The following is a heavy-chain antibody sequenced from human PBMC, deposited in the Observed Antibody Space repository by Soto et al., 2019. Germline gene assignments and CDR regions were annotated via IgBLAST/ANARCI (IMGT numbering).Heavy chain of an antibody. V-gene: IGHV1-2*02. CDR1: GYSFSDFY. Sequence: HVQLVQSGAEVKKPGASVKVSCKASGYSFSDFYIHWVRQAPGQGLEWMGWLNPNSGDTNYAQSFQGRVTMTRDTSISTAYMELRSLRSDDAAVYYCARDVSKFVWGSHRFEGVNWFDPWGQGSLVAVSS. J-gene: IGHJ5*02. D-gene: IGHD3-16*02. CDR2: LNPNSGDT. CDR3: ARDVSKFVWGSHRFEGVNWFDP.